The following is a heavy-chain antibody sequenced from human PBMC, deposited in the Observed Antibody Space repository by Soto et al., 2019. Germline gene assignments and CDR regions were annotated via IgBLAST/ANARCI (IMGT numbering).Heavy chain of an antibody. CDR2: IYYSGST. CDR3: ARSQDEPSQYGDLFDY. Sequence: SETLSLTCTVSGGSISSGGYYWSWIRQHPGKGLEWIGYIYYSGSTYYNKSLKSRVTISVDTSKNQFSLKLSSVTAADTAVYYCARSQDEPSQYGDLFDYWGQGPLVTVSS. CDR1: GGSISSGGYY. D-gene: IGHD4-17*01. J-gene: IGHJ4*02. V-gene: IGHV4-31*03.